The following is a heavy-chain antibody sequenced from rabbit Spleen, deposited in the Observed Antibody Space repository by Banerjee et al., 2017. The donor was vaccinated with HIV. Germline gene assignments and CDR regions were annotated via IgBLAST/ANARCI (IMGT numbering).Heavy chain of an antibody. J-gene: IGHJ4*01. CDR3: ARKFASDGGRIDL. CDR1: GFSFSSGYW. D-gene: IGHD6-1*01. CDR2: IYTGSISTT. Sequence: LQESGGDLVKPEGSLTLTCTASGFSFSSGYWICWVRQAPGKGLEWIGCIYTGSISTTYYASWAKGRFTISKTSSTTVTLQMTSLTAADTATYFCARKFASDGGRIDLWGPGTLVTVS. V-gene: IGHV1S45*01.